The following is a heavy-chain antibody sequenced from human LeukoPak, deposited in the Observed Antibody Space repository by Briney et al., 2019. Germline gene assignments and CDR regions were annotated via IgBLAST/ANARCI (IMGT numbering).Heavy chain of an antibody. J-gene: IGHJ5*02. CDR1: GYSISSGYY. CDR2: IYHSGST. Sequence: SETLSLTCTVSGYSISSGYYWGWIRQPPGKGLEWIGSIYHSGSTYYNPSLKSRVTISADTSKNQFSLKLSSVTAADTAVYYCARDSLLDEGETQSWFDPWGQGTLVTVSS. D-gene: IGHD3-16*01. CDR3: ARDSLLDEGETQSWFDP. V-gene: IGHV4-38-2*02.